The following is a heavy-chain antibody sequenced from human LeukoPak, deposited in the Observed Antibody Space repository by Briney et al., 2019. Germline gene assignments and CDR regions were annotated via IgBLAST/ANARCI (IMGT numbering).Heavy chain of an antibody. Sequence: GGSLRLSCAASGFTFSSYAMSWVRQAPGKGLEWVPAISGSGGSTYYADSVKGRFTISRDNSKNTLYLQMNSLRAEDTAVYYCAAGIAVATDYWGQGTLVTVSS. J-gene: IGHJ4*02. CDR1: GFTFSSYA. D-gene: IGHD6-19*01. V-gene: IGHV3-23*01. CDR3: AAGIAVATDY. CDR2: ISGSGGST.